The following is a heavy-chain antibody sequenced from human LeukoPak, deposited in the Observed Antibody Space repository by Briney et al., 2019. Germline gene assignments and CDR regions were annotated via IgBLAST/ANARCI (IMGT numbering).Heavy chain of an antibody. Sequence: GGSLRLSCAASGFTFSSYAMSWVRQAPGKGLEWVSGIGASGPSTFFADSVKGRFTISRDNAKNSLYLQMNSLRAEDTAVYYCAREGTTVTTYYYYMDVWGKGTTVTVSS. CDR2: IGASGPST. CDR1: GFTFSSYA. CDR3: AREGTTVTTYYYYMDV. D-gene: IGHD4-11*01. J-gene: IGHJ6*03. V-gene: IGHV3-23*01.